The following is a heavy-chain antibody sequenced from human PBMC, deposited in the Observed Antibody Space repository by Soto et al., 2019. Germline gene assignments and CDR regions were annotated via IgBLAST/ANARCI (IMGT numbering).Heavy chain of an antibody. CDR2: ISYDGSNK. D-gene: IGHD3-10*01. CDR3: AKAKGDYGSGRAFDY. V-gene: IGHV3-30*18. Sequence: GGSLRLSCAASGFTFSSYGMHWVRQAPGKGLEWVAVISYDGSNKYYADSGKGRFTISRDNSKNTLYLQMNSQRAEDTAVYYCAKAKGDYGSGRAFDYWGQGTLVTVSS. CDR1: GFTFSSYG. J-gene: IGHJ4*02.